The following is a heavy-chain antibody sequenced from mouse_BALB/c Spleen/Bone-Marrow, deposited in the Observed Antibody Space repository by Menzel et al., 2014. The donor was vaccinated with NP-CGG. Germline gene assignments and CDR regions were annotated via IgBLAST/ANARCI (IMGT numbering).Heavy chain of an antibody. CDR2: ISSAGIHT. CDR3: ARQDRVYYFDY. Sequence: EVKLVESGGGLVKPGGSLKLSCTASGFTFTSYAMSWVRQTPEKRLEWVATISSAGIHTYYVDTVKGRFTISRDNAKNTLFLHMSSLRSEDTAMYYCARQDRVYYFDYCGQGTTLTVSS. CDR1: GFTFTSYA. V-gene: IGHV5-9-3*01. J-gene: IGHJ2*01.